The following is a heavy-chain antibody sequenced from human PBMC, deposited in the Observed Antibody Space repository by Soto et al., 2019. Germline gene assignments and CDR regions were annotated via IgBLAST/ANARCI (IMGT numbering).Heavy chain of an antibody. Sequence: ASVKVSCKASGYTFTIYYMHWVLQAPGQGLEWMGIINPSGGSTSYAQKFQGRVTMTRDTSTSTVYMELSSLRSEDTAVYYCARDAPRIVVVVAATPAWYFDLWGRGTLVTVSS. CDR1: GYTFTIYY. CDR3: ARDAPRIVVVVAATPAWYFDL. V-gene: IGHV1-46*03. D-gene: IGHD2-15*01. J-gene: IGHJ2*01. CDR2: INPSGGST.